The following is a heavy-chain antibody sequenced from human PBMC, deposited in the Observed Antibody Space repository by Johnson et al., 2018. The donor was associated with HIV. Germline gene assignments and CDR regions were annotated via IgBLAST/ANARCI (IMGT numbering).Heavy chain of an antibody. J-gene: IGHJ3*02. V-gene: IGHV3-30-3*01. CDR2: ISYDGSNK. CDR3: AKDSGRGVTDAFDI. CDR1: GFTFSSYA. D-gene: IGHD3-10*01. Sequence: QVQLVESGGGVVQPGRSLRLSCAASGFTFSSYAMHWVRQAPGKGLEWVAVISYDGSNKYYADSVKGRFTISRDNSKNTLYLQMNSLRAEDTAVYYCAKDSGRGVTDAFDIWGQGTMVTVSS.